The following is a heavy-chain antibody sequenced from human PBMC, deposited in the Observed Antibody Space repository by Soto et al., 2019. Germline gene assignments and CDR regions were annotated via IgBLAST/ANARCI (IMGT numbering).Heavy chain of an antibody. J-gene: IGHJ6*02. D-gene: IGHD3-3*01. CDR1: GFTFSSYG. V-gene: IGHV3-30*18. Sequence: LRLSCAASGFTFSSYGMHWVRQAPGKGLEWVAVISYDGSNKYYADSAKGRFTISRDNSKNTLYLQMNSLRAEDTAVYYCAKDHSELRFLEWRPSYYYYGMDVWGQGTTVTVS. CDR3: AKDHSELRFLEWRPSYYYYGMDV. CDR2: ISYDGSNK.